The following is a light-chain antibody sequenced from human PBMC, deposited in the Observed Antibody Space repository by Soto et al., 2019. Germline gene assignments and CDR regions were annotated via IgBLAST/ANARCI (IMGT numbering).Light chain of an antibody. Sequence: DIVMTQTPLSSPVTLGQPASISCRSSQSLVHRDGNTYLSWLQQRSGQPPRLLIYKISYWFSRVPHIFRGSGAGTDFTLKSSRVEAEDVGVYFCMQATQFPHTFGQGTKLEIK. CDR2: KIS. CDR1: QSLVHRDGNTY. CDR3: MQATQFPHT. J-gene: IGKJ2*01. V-gene: IGKV2-24*01.